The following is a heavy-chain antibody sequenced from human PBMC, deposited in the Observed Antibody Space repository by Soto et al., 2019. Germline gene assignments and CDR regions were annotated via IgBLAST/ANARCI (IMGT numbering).Heavy chain of an antibody. CDR2: IYYSGST. D-gene: IGHD6-19*01. CDR1: GGSISSYY. V-gene: IGHV4-59*01. Sequence: QVQLQESGPGLVKPSETLSLTCTVSGGSISSYYWSWIRQPPGKGLEWIGYIYYSGSTNYNPSLRSRVTISVDTSKNQFSRKLSSVTAADTAVYYCARVLRGRYSSGWSYYFDYWGQGTLVTVSS. CDR3: ARVLRGRYSSGWSYYFDY. J-gene: IGHJ4*02.